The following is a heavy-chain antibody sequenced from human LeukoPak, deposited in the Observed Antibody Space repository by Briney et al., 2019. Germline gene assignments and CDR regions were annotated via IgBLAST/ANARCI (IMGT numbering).Heavy chain of an antibody. V-gene: IGHV3-11*05. CDR1: GFIFSDHY. D-gene: IGHD5-12*01. Sequence: KPGGSLRLSCAASGFIFSDHYMSWIRQAPGKGLEWVSYISTSGSYTNYADSVKGRFTISRDNAKNSLYLQMNSLRADDTAMYYCAKEGYSGYYAFDIWGQGTMVTVSS. CDR3: AKEGYSGYYAFDI. J-gene: IGHJ3*02. CDR2: ISTSGSYT.